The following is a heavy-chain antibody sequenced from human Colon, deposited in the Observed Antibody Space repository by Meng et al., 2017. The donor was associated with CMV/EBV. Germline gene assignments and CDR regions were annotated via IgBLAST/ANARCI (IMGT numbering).Heavy chain of an antibody. J-gene: IGHJ4*02. CDR2: ISSSGSTI. V-gene: IGHV3-11*04. CDR3: ARLEMATFEDY. Sequence: GESLKISCAASGFTFSDYYMSWIRQAPGKGLEWVSYISSSGSTIYYADSVKGRFTISRDNAKNSLYLQMNSLRAEDTAVYYCARLEMATFEDYWGQGTLVTVSS. D-gene: IGHD5-24*01. CDR1: GFTFSDYY.